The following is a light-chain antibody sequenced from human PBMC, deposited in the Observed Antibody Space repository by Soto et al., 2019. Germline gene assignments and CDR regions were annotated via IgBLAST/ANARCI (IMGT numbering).Light chain of an antibody. CDR2: DVN. CDR1: SSDVGGYNY. J-gene: IGLJ3*02. V-gene: IGLV2-14*03. Sequence: QSVLTQPASVSGSPGQSIAISCTGTSSDVGGYNYVSWYQQHPGKAPKLMIYDVNNRPSGVSNRFSGSKSGNTASLTISGLQAEDEADYSCCSYARSSRVFGGGTKLTVL. CDR3: CSYARSSRV.